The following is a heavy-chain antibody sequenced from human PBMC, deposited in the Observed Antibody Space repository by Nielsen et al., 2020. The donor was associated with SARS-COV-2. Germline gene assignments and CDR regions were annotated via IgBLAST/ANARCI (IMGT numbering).Heavy chain of an antibody. Sequence: SVKVSCKASGGTFSSYAISWVRQAPGQGLEWMGRIIPILGIANYAQKFQGRVTITADKSTSTAYMELSSLRSEDTAVYYCARVSDTYYYGSGSNGGEGYWGQGTLVTVSS. CDR1: GGTFSSYA. CDR3: ARVSDTYYYGSGSNGGEGY. D-gene: IGHD3-10*01. V-gene: IGHV1-69*04. J-gene: IGHJ4*02. CDR2: IIPILGIA.